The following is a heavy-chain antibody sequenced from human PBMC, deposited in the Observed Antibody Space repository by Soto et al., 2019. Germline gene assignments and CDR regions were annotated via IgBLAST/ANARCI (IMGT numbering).Heavy chain of an antibody. D-gene: IGHD6-13*01. CDR2: IVVGSGNT. J-gene: IGHJ5*02. CDR1: GFTFTSSA. V-gene: IGHV1-58*01. Sequence: SVKVSFKASGFTFTSSAVQWVRQARGQRLEWIGWIVVGSGNTNYAQKFQERVTITRDMSTSTAYMELSSLRSEDTAVYYCASMPTREGRQQLVYNWFDPWGQGTLVTVSS. CDR3: ASMPTREGRQQLVYNWFDP.